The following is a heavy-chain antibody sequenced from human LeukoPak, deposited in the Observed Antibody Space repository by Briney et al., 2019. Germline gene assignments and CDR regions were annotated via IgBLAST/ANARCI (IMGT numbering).Heavy chain of an antibody. CDR2: INPSGGST. D-gene: IGHD1-26*01. CDR3: AREGWRLVGATFRPLDY. Sequence: ASVNVSCKASGYTFTSYYMHWVRQAPGQGLEWMGIINPSGGSTSYAQKFQGRVTMTRDTSTSTVYMELSSLRSEDTAVYYCAREGWRLVGATFRPLDYWGQGTLVTVSS. J-gene: IGHJ4*02. CDR1: GYTFTSYY. V-gene: IGHV1-46*01.